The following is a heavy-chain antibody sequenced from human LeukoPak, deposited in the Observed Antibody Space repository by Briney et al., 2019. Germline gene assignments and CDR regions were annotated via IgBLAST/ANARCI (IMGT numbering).Heavy chain of an antibody. CDR1: GGSIGSYY. D-gene: IGHD3-22*01. CDR2: IYYSGST. CDR3: ARGSGYYYDMLNWFDP. J-gene: IGHJ5*02. Sequence: PSETLSLTCTVSGGSIGSYYWSWIRQPPGKGLEWIGYIYYSGSTNYNPSLKSRVTISVDTSKNQFSLKLSSVTAADTAVYYCARGSGYYYDMLNWFDPWGQGTLVTVSS. V-gene: IGHV4-59*13.